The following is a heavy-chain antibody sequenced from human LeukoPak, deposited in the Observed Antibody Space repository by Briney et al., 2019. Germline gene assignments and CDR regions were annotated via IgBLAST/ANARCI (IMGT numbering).Heavy chain of an antibody. CDR1: GFIFSSYG. J-gene: IGHJ4*02. CDR3: GKHDSASDY. D-gene: IGHD1-26*01. CDR2: KRSDGSDK. V-gene: IGHV3-30*02. Sequence: GGSLRLSCVTSGFIFSSYGTHWVRQAPGKGLEWVAFKRSDGSDKYCTGSVKGRFTIFRDNSKNTLFLQMNSLRVEDTAVYYCGKHDSASDYWGQGTLVTVSS.